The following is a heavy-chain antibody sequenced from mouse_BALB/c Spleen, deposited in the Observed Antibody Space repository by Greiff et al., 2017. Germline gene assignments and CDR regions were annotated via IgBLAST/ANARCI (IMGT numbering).Heavy chain of an antibody. J-gene: IGHJ2*01. Sequence: QVQLQQSGAELVRPGASVKLSCKASGYTFTSYWINWVKQRPGQGLEWIGNIYPSDSYTNYNQKFKDKATLTVDKSSSTAYMQLSSPTSEDSAVYYCTRIRDYGNLYYFDYWGQGTTLTVSS. CDR3: TRIRDYGNLYYFDY. V-gene: IGHV1-69*02. D-gene: IGHD2-1*01. CDR1: GYTFTSYW. CDR2: IYPSDSYT.